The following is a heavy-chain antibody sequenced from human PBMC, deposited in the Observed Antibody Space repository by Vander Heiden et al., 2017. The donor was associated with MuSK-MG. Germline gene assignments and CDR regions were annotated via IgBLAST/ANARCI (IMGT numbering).Heavy chain of an antibody. V-gene: IGHV4-34*01. CDR3: ARETAVAGLDY. CDR1: GGSFSGYY. CDR2: INHSGST. J-gene: IGHJ4*02. D-gene: IGHD6-19*01. Sequence: QVQLQQWGAGLLKPSETLSLICAVYGGSFSGYYWSWIRQPPGKGLEWIGEINHSGSTNYNPSLKSRVTISVDTSKNQFSLKLSSVTAADTAVYYCARETAVAGLDYWGQGTLVTVSS.